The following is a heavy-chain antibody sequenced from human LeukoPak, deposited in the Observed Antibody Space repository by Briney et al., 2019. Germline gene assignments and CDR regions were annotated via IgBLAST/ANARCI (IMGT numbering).Heavy chain of an antibody. CDR2: IYSGGST. CDR3: ARDGYNDGVDY. CDR1: GFTVSSNY. V-gene: IGHV3-53*01. J-gene: IGHJ4*02. Sequence: GGSLRLSCAASGFTVSSNYMSWVRQAPGKGLEWVSVIYSGGSTYYADSVKGRFTISRDNSKNTLYLQVNSLRAEDTAVYYCARDGYNDGVDYWGQGTLVTVSS. D-gene: IGHD5-12*01.